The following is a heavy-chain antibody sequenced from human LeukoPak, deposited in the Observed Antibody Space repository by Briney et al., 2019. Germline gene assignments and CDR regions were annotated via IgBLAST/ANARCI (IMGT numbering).Heavy chain of an antibody. Sequence: GRYLRLSCAASGFTFSSYAMHWVRQAPGEGLEWVAVISYDGSSKYYADSVKGRFTISRDNSKNTLYLQMNSLRAEDTAVYYCARGLIWGSYRLYYFDYWGQGTLVTVSS. V-gene: IGHV3-30-3*01. J-gene: IGHJ4*02. D-gene: IGHD3-16*02. CDR2: ISYDGSSK. CDR1: GFTFSSYA. CDR3: ARGLIWGSYRLYYFDY.